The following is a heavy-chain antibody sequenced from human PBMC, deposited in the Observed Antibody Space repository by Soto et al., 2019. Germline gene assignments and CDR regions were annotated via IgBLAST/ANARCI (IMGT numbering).Heavy chain of an antibody. V-gene: IGHV1-69*13. J-gene: IGHJ3*02. CDR1: GGTFSSYA. D-gene: IGHD3-10*01. Sequence: SVKVSCKASGGTFSSYAISWVRQAPGQGLEWMGGIIPIFGTANYAQKFQGRATITADESTSTAYMELSSLRSEDTAVYYCARDWVVRSLFDIWGQGTMVTVSS. CDR2: IIPIFGTA. CDR3: ARDWVVRSLFDI.